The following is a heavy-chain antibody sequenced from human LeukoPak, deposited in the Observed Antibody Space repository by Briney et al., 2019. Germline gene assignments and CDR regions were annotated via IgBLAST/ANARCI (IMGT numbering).Heavy chain of an antibody. CDR2: ISGYNGNT. D-gene: IGHD6-19*01. J-gene: IGHJ4*02. Sequence: GASVKVSCKASGYIFSTYGISWVRQAPGQGLEWMGCISGYNGNTNYAQKLQGRVTMTTDTSTSTAYMELRSLRSDDTAVYYCAREGSGWYGNFDYWGQGTLVTVSS. CDR1: GYIFSTYG. CDR3: AREGSGWYGNFDY. V-gene: IGHV1-18*01.